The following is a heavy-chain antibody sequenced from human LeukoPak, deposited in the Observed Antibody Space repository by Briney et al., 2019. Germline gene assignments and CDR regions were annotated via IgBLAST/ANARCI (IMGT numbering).Heavy chain of an antibody. J-gene: IGHJ4*02. CDR3: ARYHCGSTYCPGVDF. V-gene: IGHV4-31*03. Sequence: SETLSLTCTVSASSINSGGYFWTWVRQHPGEGLEWIGYIWNSGNSYYNPSLSSRVIISADSSKSTFSLKLSSVTAADTAVYYCARYHCGSTYCPGVDFYGQGTLVTVSS. CDR1: ASSINSGGYF. D-gene: IGHD2-2*01. CDR2: IWNSGNS.